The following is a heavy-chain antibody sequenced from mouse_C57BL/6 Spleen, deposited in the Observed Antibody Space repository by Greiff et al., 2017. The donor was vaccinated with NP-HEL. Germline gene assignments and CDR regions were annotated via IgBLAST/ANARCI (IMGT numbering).Heavy chain of an antibody. J-gene: IGHJ3*01. V-gene: IGHV1-69*01. D-gene: IGHD2-2*01. CDR2: IDPSDSYT. CDR3: ASCYGYDEKAY. CDR1: GYTFTSYW. Sequence: VQLQQPGAELVMPGASVKLSCKASGYTFTSYWMHWVKQRPGQGLEWIGEIDPSDSYTNYNQKFKGKSTLTVDKSSSTAYMQLSSLTSEDSAVYYCASCYGYDEKAYWGQGTLVTVSA.